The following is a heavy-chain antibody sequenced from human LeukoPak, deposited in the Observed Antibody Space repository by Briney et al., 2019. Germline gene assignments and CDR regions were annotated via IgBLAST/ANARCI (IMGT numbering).Heavy chain of an antibody. D-gene: IGHD6-13*01. Sequence: SETLSLNCSVSGGSINSDYWSWVRQPPGKGLEWIGYIYYSGSSTNYNPSLKSRILFSVDTSQNQFSLKLNSVTAADTDVYYCARGDGSSWHLDYWGQGTLVTVSS. V-gene: IGHV4-59*08. CDR1: GGSINSDY. CDR3: ARGDGSSWHLDY. CDR2: IYYSGSST. J-gene: IGHJ4*02.